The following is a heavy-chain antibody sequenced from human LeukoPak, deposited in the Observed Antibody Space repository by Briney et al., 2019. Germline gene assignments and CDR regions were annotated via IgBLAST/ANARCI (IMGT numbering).Heavy chain of an antibody. J-gene: IGHJ3*02. Sequence: GGSLRLSCAASGFTFSNAWMSWVRQAPGKGLEWVGRIKSKTDGGTTDYAAPVKGRFTISRDDSKNTLYLQMNSLKTEDTDVYYCTTDGPPRYCSSTSCYPDAFDIWGQGTMVTVSS. V-gene: IGHV3-15*01. CDR1: GFTFSNAW. D-gene: IGHD2-2*01. CDR2: IKSKTDGGTT. CDR3: TTDGPPRYCSSTSCYPDAFDI.